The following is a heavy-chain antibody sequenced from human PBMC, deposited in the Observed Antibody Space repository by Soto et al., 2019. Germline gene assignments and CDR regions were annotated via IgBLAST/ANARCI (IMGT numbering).Heavy chain of an antibody. CDR2: IYYSGST. CDR1: GGSISSISYY. Sequence: SETLSLTCTVSGGSISSISYYWVWIRQPPGKGLEWIGSIYYSGSTYYNPSLKSRVTISVDTSKNQFSLKLSSVTAADTAVYYCASQKELWHNPLSNYHYYGSAVCGQGNMVTVFS. V-gene: IGHV4-39*01. J-gene: IGHJ6*02. D-gene: IGHD1-1*01. CDR3: ASQKELWHNPLSNYHYYGSAV.